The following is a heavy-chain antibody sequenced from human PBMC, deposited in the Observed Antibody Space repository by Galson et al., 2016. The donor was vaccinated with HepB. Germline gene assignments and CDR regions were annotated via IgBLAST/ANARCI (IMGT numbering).Heavy chain of an antibody. CDR2: ISWNSGGS. Sequence: SLRLSCAASGFTFDDYAMHWVRQAPGKGLEWVSGISWNSGGSDYADSVKGRFTISRDNAKNSLCLQMNSLRAEDTAFYFCAKDTTKGWGSEDYWGQGTLVTGSS. D-gene: IGHD3-16*01. CDR3: AKDTTKGWGSEDY. CDR1: GFTFDDYA. J-gene: IGHJ4*02. V-gene: IGHV3-9*01.